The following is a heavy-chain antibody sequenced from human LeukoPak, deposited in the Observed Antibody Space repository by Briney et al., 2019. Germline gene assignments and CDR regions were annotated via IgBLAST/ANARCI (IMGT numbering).Heavy chain of an antibody. CDR2: IYYSGNT. J-gene: IGHJ4*02. D-gene: IGHD7-27*01. V-gene: IGHV4-39*07. CDR3: ASRKLGNDY. CDR1: GVSMSSSTSY. Sequence: PSETLSLTCTVSGVSMSSSTSYWAWIRQSPGEGLEWIGTIYYSGNTYHNPSLISRVIMSVDTSKNQFSLKLTSVTAADTAVYYCASRKLGNDYWGQGTLVTVSS.